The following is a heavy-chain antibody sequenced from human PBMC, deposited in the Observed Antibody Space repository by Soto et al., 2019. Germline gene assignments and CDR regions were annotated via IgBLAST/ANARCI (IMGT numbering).Heavy chain of an antibody. V-gene: IGHV3-15*01. CDR2: IKSKTDGGTT. CDR1: GFTFSNAW. Sequence: GWSLRLSCAASGFTFSNAWMSWVRQAPGKGLEWVGRIKSKTDGGTTDYAAPVKGRFTISRDDSKNTLYLQMNSLKTEDTAVYYCTTDVGYYGSGSFDAFDIWGQGTMVTVSS. J-gene: IGHJ3*02. D-gene: IGHD3-10*01. CDR3: TTDVGYYGSGSFDAFDI.